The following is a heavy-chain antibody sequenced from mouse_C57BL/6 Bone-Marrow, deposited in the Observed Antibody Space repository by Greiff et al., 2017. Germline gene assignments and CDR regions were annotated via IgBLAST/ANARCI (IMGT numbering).Heavy chain of an antibody. V-gene: IGHV5-12*01. Sequence: EVMLVESGGGLVQPGGSLKLSCAASGFTFSDYYMYWVRQTPEKRLEWVAYISNGGGSTYYPDTVKGRFTISRDNATNTLYLQMSRLKSEDTAMYYGARRFDEYDGAWFAYWGQGTLVTVSA. J-gene: IGHJ3*01. CDR3: ARRFDEYDGAWFAY. CDR2: ISNGGGST. D-gene: IGHD2-4*01. CDR1: GFTFSDYY.